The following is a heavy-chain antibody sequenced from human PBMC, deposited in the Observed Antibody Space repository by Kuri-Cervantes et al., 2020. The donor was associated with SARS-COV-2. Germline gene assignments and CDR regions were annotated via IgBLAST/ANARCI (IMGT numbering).Heavy chain of an antibody. D-gene: IGHD1-26*01. Sequence: GESLKISWAASGFTVSSNYMSWVRQAPGKGLEWVSVIYSGGSTYYADSVKGRFTISRDNSKNTLYLQMNSLRAEDTAVYYCATEHRGSYGPMMYYYMDVWGKGTTVTVSS. CDR1: GFTVSSNY. V-gene: IGHV3-66*01. CDR2: IYSGGST. J-gene: IGHJ6*03. CDR3: ATEHRGSYGPMMYYYMDV.